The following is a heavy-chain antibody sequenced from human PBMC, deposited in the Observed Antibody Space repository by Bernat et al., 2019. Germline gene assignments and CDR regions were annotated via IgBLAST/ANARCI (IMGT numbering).Heavy chain of an antibody. V-gene: IGHV3-21*01. Sequence: EVQLVESGGGLVKPGGSLRLSCAASGFTFSSYSMNWVRQAPGKGLEWVSSISSSSSYIYYATSVKGRFTISRANAKNSLYLQMNSLRAEDTAVYYCARWVGDGNFDYWGQGTLVTVSS. J-gene: IGHJ4*02. CDR1: GFTFSSYS. CDR2: ISSSSSYI. D-gene: IGHD3-16*01. CDR3: ARWVGDGNFDY.